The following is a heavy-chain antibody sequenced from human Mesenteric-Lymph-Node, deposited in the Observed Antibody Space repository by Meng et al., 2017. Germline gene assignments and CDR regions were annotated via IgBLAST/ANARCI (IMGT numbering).Heavy chain of an antibody. CDR1: GYTFTSYG. CDR3: ARHYGDYSFDP. V-gene: IGHV1-18*01. J-gene: IGHJ5*02. D-gene: IGHD4-17*01. CDR2: ISAYNGNT. Sequence: VLLGRSGVEVTKPGASLKVSCKASGYTFTSYGISWVRQAPGQGLEWMGWISAYNGNTNYAQKLQGRVTMTTDTSTSTAYMELRSLRSDDTAVYYCARHYGDYSFDPWGQGTLVTVSS.